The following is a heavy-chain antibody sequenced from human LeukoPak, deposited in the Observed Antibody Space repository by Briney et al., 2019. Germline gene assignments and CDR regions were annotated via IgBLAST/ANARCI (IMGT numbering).Heavy chain of an antibody. CDR1: GYTFNNHY. D-gene: IGHD6-19*01. CDR3: ARQGTYSSAIGMGY. CDR2: INPSGGST. V-gene: IGHV1-46*02. Sequence: ATVKVSCTASGYTFNNHYMYWVRQAPGQGLEWMGVINPSGGSTSYAQKFQGRVTMTRDTSTRTVYMEVNSLRSEDTAVYYCARQGTYSSAIGMGYWGQGTLVTVSS. J-gene: IGHJ4*02.